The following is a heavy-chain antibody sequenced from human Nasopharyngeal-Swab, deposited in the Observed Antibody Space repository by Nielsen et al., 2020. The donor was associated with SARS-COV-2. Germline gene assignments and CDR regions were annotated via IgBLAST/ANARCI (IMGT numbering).Heavy chain of an antibody. Sequence: GGSLRLSCAASGFTFSSYSMNWVRQAPGKGLEWVSSISSSSSYIYYADSVKGRFTISRDNAKNSLYLQMNSLRAEDTAVYYCARGTQGYCSGGSCRGRYYHYGMDVWGQGTTVTVSS. CDR1: GFTFSSYS. CDR3: ARGTQGYCSGGSCRGRYYHYGMDV. V-gene: IGHV3-21*01. D-gene: IGHD2-15*01. CDR2: ISSSSSYI. J-gene: IGHJ6*02.